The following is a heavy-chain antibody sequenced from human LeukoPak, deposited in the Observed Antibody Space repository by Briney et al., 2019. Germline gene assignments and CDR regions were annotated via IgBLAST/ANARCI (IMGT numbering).Heavy chain of an antibody. CDR1: GYTFTGYY. CDR2: INPNSGGT. V-gene: IGHV1-2*02. CDR3: ARVDYYGSGSIDY. Sequence: ASVKVSCKASGYTFTGYYMHWVRQAPGQGLEWMGWINPNSGGTNYAQKFQGRVTMTRDTSISTAYMELSRLRSDDTAVYYCARVDYYGSGSIDYWGQGTLVTVSS. J-gene: IGHJ4*02. D-gene: IGHD3-10*01.